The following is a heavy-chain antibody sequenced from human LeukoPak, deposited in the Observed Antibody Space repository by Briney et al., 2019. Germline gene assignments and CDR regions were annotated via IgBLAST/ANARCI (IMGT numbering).Heavy chain of an antibody. CDR2: IYTSGST. D-gene: IGHD3-3*01. Sequence: SETLSLTCTVSGASISSYYWSWIRQPAGKGLEWIGRIYTSGSTNYNPPLKSRVTMSVDTSKNQFSLKLSSVTAADTAVYYCARESDFWSGYSPDYWGQGTLVTVSS. CDR3: ARESDFWSGYSPDY. CDR1: GASISSYY. J-gene: IGHJ4*02. V-gene: IGHV4-4*07.